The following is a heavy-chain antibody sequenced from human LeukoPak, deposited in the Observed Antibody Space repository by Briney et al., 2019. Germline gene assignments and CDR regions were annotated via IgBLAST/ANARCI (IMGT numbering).Heavy chain of an antibody. CDR1: GFTFSSYW. CDR3: ARRGYCSSTSCYSFDY. V-gene: IGHV3-7*01. J-gene: IGHJ4*02. Sequence: GGSLRLSCAASGFTFSSYWMSWVRQAPGKGLEWVASIKQDGSEKYYVDSVKGRFTISRDNAKNSLYLQMNGLRAEDTAVYYCARRGYCSSTSCYSFDYWGQGTLVTVSS. D-gene: IGHD2-2*01. CDR2: IKQDGSEK.